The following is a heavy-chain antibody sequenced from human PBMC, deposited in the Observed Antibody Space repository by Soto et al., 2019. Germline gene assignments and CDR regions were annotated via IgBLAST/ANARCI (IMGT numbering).Heavy chain of an antibody. CDR1: GFTFSHYG. V-gene: IGHV3-33*08. D-gene: IGHD3-3*01. Sequence: PGGSLRLSCAASGFTFSHYGMHWVRQGPGKGLEWVAGIWYDGSNAQYGDSVKGRFTISRDNTQNTLHLQMNSLRAEDTAVYYCAVYDFWTGNRYHAGFDPWGQGTLVTVSS. CDR3: AVYDFWTGNRYHAGFDP. CDR2: IWYDGSNA. J-gene: IGHJ5*02.